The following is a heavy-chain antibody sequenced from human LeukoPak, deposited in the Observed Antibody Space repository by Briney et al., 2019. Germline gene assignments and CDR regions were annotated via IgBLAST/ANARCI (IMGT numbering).Heavy chain of an antibody. V-gene: IGHV3-30-3*01. J-gene: IGHJ5*02. D-gene: IGHD3-10*01. CDR1: GFTFSSSA. Sequence: GRSLRLSCAASGFTFSSSAMHWVRQAPGKGLEWVAVISYDGSNKYYADSVKGRFTISRDNSKNTLYLQMNSLRAEDTAVYYCARDLTAYYYGSGSLNWFDPWGQGTLVTVSS. CDR2: ISYDGSNK. CDR3: ARDLTAYYYGSGSLNWFDP.